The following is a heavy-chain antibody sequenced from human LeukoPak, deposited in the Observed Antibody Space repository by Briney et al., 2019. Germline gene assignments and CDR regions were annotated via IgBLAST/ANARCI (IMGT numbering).Heavy chain of an antibody. CDR3: ARMGSGWVDY. CDR2: ISSSSTYI. V-gene: IGHV3-21*01. D-gene: IGHD6-19*01. Sequence: GRSLRLSCAASGFTFSTYAMNWVRQAPGKGLEWVTSISSSSTYIYYADSVKGRFTISRDNAKNSLSLQMNSLRAEDTAIYYCARMGSGWVDYWGQGTLVTVSS. J-gene: IGHJ4*02. CDR1: GFTFSTYA.